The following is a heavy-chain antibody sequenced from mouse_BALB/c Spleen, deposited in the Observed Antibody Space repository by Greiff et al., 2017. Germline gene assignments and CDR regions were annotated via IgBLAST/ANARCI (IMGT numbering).Heavy chain of an antibody. CDR1: GYSITSDYA. V-gene: IGHV3-2*02. CDR2: ISYSGST. CDR3: AREYYDYDAYFDY. D-gene: IGHD2-4*01. J-gene: IGHJ2*01. Sequence: DVKLVESGPGLVKPSQSLSLTCTVTGYSITSDYAWNWIRQFPGNKLEWMGYISYSGSTSYNPSLKSGISITRDTSKNQFFLQLNSVTTEDTATYYCAREYYDYDAYFDYWGQGTTLTVSS.